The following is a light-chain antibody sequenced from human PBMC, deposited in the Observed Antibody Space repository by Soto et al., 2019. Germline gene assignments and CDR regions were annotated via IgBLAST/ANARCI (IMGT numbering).Light chain of an antibody. J-gene: IGKJ2*01. CDR1: QSISNW. CDR3: QHYNSYPYT. Sequence: DIHMTQSPSTLSASVGDRVTITCRASQSISNWLAWYQQKPGKAPKLLIYDASILETGVPSRFSGSGSGTEFTLTISSPQPDDLATYYCQHYNSYPYTFGQGTRLQIK. CDR2: DAS. V-gene: IGKV1-5*01.